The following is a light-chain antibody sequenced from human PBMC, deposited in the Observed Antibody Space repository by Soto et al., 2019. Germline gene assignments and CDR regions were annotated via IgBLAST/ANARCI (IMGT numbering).Light chain of an antibody. Sequence: ESVLTQSPGTLSLSPGERATLSCRASQSVSSSYLAWYQQKPGQAPRLLIYAASTRATGIPDRFSGSGSGTDFTLTINRLEPEDFAVYFCQLYGSSPPRYTFGQGTKLEIK. V-gene: IGKV3-20*01. CDR2: AAS. CDR3: QLYGSSPPRYT. CDR1: QSVSSSY. J-gene: IGKJ2*01.